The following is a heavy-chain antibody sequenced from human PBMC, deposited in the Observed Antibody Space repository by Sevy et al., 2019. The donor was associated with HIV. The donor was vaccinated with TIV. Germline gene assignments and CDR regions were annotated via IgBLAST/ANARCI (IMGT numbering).Heavy chain of an antibody. V-gene: IGHV3-30-3*01. Sequence: GSLRLSCAASGFSFRSYWMTWVRQAPGKGLEWVAVISYDGSNKYYADSVKGRFTISRDNSKNTLYLQMNSLRAEDTAVYYCARIGGEGGYSYGPIDYWGQGTLVTVSS. CDR2: ISYDGSNK. CDR1: GFSFRSYW. J-gene: IGHJ4*02. D-gene: IGHD5-18*01. CDR3: ARIGGEGGYSYGPIDY.